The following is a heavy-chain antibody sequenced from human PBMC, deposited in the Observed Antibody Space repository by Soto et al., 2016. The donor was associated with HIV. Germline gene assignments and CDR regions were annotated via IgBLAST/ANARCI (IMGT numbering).Heavy chain of an antibody. J-gene: IGHJ4*02. D-gene: IGHD3-10*02. Sequence: EVQLLESGGGLVQPGGSLRLSCAASGFTFSSSAMGWVRQAPGKGLDWVSSISASGFGTYYADSVKGRFTISRDNSKNTLYLQMNSLRAEDTAIYYCAKDPYVRTSSYFDYWGQGSLVTVSS. CDR1: GFTFSSSA. V-gene: IGHV3-23*01. CDR2: ISASGFGT. CDR3: AKDPYVRTSSYFDY.